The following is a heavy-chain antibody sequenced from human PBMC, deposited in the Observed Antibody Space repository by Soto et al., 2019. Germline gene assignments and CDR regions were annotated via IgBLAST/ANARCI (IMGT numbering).Heavy chain of an antibody. D-gene: IGHD5-18*01. CDR2: SYYSGST. CDR1: GGSISSYY. V-gene: IGHV4-59*01. CDR3: ARDDTRGDFDY. J-gene: IGHJ4*02. Sequence: SETPSLTCTVSGGSISSYYWSWIRQPPGKGLEWIGYSYYSGSTNYNPSLKSRVTISVDTSKNQFSLKLSSVTAADTAVYYCARDDTRGDFDYWGQGTLVTVSS.